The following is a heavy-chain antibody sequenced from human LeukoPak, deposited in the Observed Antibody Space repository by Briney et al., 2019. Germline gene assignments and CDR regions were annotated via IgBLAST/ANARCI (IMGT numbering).Heavy chain of an antibody. CDR1: GFTFSSYA. V-gene: IGHV3-23*01. D-gene: IGHD6-19*01. CDR3: ARDVGYSSVLKSWFDP. CDR2: ISGSGGST. J-gene: IGHJ5*02. Sequence: GGSPRLSCAASGFTFSSYAMSWVRQAPGKGLEWVSTISGSGGSTYYADSVKGRFTISRDNSKNTLYLQMNSLRAEDTAVYYCARDVGYSSVLKSWFDPWGQETLVTVSS.